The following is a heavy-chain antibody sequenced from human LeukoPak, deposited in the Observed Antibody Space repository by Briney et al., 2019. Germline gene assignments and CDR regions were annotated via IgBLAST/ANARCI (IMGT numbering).Heavy chain of an antibody. Sequence: GGSLRLSCAASGFTFNSYSMNWVRQAPGKGLEWVSSISSSSSYIYYADSVKGRFTISRDNAKNSLYLQMDSLRAEDTAVYYSARDAYYYDRSGYYRYFDYWGQGTLVTVSS. D-gene: IGHD3-22*01. J-gene: IGHJ4*02. CDR3: ARDAYYYDRSGYYRYFDY. CDR2: ISSSSSYI. CDR1: GFTFNSYS. V-gene: IGHV3-21*01.